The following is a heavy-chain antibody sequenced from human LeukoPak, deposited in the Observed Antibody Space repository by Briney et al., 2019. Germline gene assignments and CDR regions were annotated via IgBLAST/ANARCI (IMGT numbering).Heavy chain of an antibody. D-gene: IGHD2-15*01. V-gene: IGHV3-48*02. Sequence: GGSLRPSRAASGFTSSRLTMGGGCQAPGKGLEWVAYISEDGGHTRDYPDSVRGRFTISRADATKSLYLQMNSLRDEDTAVYSWAGDGGRYDYWGEGTLVTVSS. CDR3: AGDGGRYDY. CDR2: ISEDGGHTR. CDR1: GFTSSRLT. J-gene: IGHJ4*02.